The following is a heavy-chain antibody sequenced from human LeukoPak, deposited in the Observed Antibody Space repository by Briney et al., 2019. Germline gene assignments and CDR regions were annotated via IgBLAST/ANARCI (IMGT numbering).Heavy chain of an antibody. D-gene: IGHD2-2*01. V-gene: IGHV4-39*07. CDR3: ARDSYCSSTGCYFSSPDY. Sequence: SETLSLTCTVSGGSISSSSYYWGWIRQPPGKGLEWIGSIYYSGSTYYNPSLKSRVTISVDTSKNQFSLKLSSVTAADTAVYYCARDSYCSSTGCYFSSPDYWGQGTLVTVSS. J-gene: IGHJ4*02. CDR2: IYYSGST. CDR1: GGSISSSSYY.